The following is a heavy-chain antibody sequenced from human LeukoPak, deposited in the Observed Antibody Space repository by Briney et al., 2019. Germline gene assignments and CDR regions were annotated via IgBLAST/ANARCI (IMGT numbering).Heavy chain of an antibody. D-gene: IGHD4-17*01. CDR1: GFTFSSYG. Sequence: GGSLRLSCAASGFTFSSYGMSWVRQAPAKGLEWGSVIGDSGRSTYYADSVKGRFTISRDNSKNTLYLQMNSLRAEDTAVYYCAKGGSLNTVTHFDYWGQGTLVTVSS. CDR3: AKGGSLNTVTHFDY. J-gene: IGHJ4*02. CDR2: IGDSGRST. V-gene: IGHV3-23*01.